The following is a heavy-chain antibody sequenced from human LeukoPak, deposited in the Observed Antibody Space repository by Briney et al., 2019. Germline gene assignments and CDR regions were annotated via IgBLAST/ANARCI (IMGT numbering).Heavy chain of an antibody. V-gene: IGHV3-23*01. CDR3: AKDPPFDP. J-gene: IGHJ5*02. CDR1: GFTFTNHW. CDR2: ISGSGGST. Sequence: GGSLRLSCVTSGFTFTNHWMRWVRQAPGKGLEWVSAISGSGGSTYYADSVKGRFTISRDNSKNTLYLQMNSLRAEDTAVYYCAKDPPFDPWGQGTLVTVSS.